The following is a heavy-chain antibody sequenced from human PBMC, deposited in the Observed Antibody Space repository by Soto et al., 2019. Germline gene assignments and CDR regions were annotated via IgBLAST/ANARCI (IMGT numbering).Heavy chain of an antibody. CDR1: GFIFNTYA. J-gene: IGHJ6*02. CDR3: AKVKGIAVAGSSGLDV. Sequence: GGSLRLSCAASGFIFNTYAMSWVRQAPGKGLEWVSGISGSGGRTHSADSVKGRFTISRDNSKNTVYLQMNSLGADDTAVYYCAKVKGIAVAGSSGLDVWGQGTTVTVSS. CDR2: ISGSGGRT. D-gene: IGHD6-19*01. V-gene: IGHV3-23*01.